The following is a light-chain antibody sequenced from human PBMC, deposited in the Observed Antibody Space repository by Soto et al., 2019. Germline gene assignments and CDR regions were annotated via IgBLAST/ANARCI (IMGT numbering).Light chain of an antibody. CDR3: TSYGARSTPHCV. CDR2: DVS. Sequence: QSVLTQPASLSGSPGQSITISCTGTSSDIGGYNYVSWYQQHPGKAPKLIIHDVSNRPSGVSDRFFGSKSGNTASLTISGLQAEDEADYSCTSYGARSTPHCVFGTGPKLPVL. J-gene: IGLJ1*01. V-gene: IGLV2-14*03. CDR1: SSDIGGYNY.